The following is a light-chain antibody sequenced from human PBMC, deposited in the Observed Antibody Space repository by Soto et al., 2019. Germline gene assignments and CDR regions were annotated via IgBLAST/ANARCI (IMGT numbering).Light chain of an antibody. CDR1: QTISSW. J-gene: IGKJ4*01. CDR3: QQYNSN. V-gene: IGKV1-5*03. CDR2: KAS. Sequence: DIQMTQSPSTLSGSVGDRVTITCRASQTISSWLAWYQQKPGKAPKLLIYKASTLKSGVPSRFSGSGSGTEFTLTISSLQPDDFATYYCQQYNSNFGGGTKVDI.